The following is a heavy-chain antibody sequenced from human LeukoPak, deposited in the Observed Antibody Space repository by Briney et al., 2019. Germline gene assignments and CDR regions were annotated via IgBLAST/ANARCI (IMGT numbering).Heavy chain of an antibody. J-gene: IGHJ4*02. V-gene: IGHV1-18*01. D-gene: IGHD2-21*01. CDR1: GLTFTTYG. Sequence: GASVKVSCKASGLTFTTYGISWLRQAPGQGLEWMGRINADNDNTHYAQKFQGRVTLHTDKSANTAYMELRSLRSDVPAVYYCARDWPAVITDYWGQGTLVIVSS. CDR3: ARDWPAVITDY. CDR2: INADNDNT.